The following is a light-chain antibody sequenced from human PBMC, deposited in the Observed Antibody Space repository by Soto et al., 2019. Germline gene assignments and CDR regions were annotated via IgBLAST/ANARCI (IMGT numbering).Light chain of an antibody. CDR2: LGS. Sequence: PLSLPVTPGEPASISCRSSQSLLHSNGNNYLDWYVQKPGHSPQLLIYLGSTRASGVPDRFSGSGSGTDFTLTISRVEAEDVATYYCQNYFSAPKTFGPGTKVDIK. V-gene: IGKV2-28*01. CDR3: QNYFSAPKT. CDR1: QSLLHSNGNNY. J-gene: IGKJ1*01.